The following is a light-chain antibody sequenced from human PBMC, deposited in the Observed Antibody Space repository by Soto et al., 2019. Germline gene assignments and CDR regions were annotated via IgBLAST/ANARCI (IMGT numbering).Light chain of an antibody. J-gene: IGKJ4*01. V-gene: IGKV1D-16*01. CDR3: QQYSDYPLT. CDR2: GAS. Sequence: DIQMTQSPSSVSASVGDRVTITCRASQGISSWLAWYQQKPGKAPKLLIYGASSLESGVPSSFSGNGSGTEFTLTISSLQPDDFATYYCQQYSDYPLTFGGGTKVDI. CDR1: QGISSW.